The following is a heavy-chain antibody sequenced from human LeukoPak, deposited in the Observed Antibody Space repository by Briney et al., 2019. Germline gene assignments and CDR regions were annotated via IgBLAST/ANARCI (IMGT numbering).Heavy chain of an antibody. D-gene: IGHD3-22*01. CDR2: ISYDGSNK. CDR1: GFTLSSYG. CDR3: ARARPYYYDTDELDY. V-gene: IGHV3-30*03. Sequence: GGSLRLSCAASGFTLSSYGMHWVRQAPGKGLEWVAVISYDGSNKYYADSVKGRFTISRDNAKNSLYLQMNSLRAEDTAVYYCARARPYYYDTDELDYWAREPWSPSPQ. J-gene: IGHJ4*02.